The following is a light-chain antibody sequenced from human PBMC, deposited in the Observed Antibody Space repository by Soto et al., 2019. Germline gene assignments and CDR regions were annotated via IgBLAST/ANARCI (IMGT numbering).Light chain of an antibody. CDR1: QGISSY. J-gene: IGKJ1*01. V-gene: IGKV1-8*01. CDR3: QQYSSYPQT. CDR2: AAS. Sequence: AIRMTQSPSSFSASTGDRVTITCRASQGISSYLAWYQQKQGKAPKLLIYAASTLQSGVPSRFSGSGSGTDFTLPISCLQSEDFATYYCQQYSSYPQTFGQGTKV.